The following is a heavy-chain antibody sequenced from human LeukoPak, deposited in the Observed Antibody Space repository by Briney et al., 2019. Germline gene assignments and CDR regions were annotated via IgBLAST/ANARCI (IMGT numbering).Heavy chain of an antibody. J-gene: IGHJ6*02. Sequence: GGSLRLSCAASGFTVSNYYMTWVRQAPGKGLEWVPIIYDGGSTYYADSVKGRFSISRDSSKNTLFLQMNSLRAEDTAVYYCARDHNWHISYNYYYGMDVWGQGTTVTVSS. CDR2: IYDGGST. D-gene: IGHD2-21*01. CDR3: ARDHNWHISYNYYYGMDV. CDR1: GFTVSNYY. V-gene: IGHV3-66*01.